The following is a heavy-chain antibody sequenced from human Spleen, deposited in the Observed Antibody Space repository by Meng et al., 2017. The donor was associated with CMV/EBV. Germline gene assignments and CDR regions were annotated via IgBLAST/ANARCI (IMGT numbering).Heavy chain of an antibody. CDR3: ARVGSGTTSGLGMDV. J-gene: IGHJ6*02. CDR2: IYSGGST. CDR1: GFTFTSCT. D-gene: IGHD1-1*01. V-gene: IGHV3-53*01. Sequence: GGSLRLSCAASGFTFTSCTMMWARQAPGRGLEWVSVIYSGGSTYYADSVKGRFTVSRDNSKNTLYFQMKSLRAEDTAVYYCARVGSGTTSGLGMDVRGQGTTVTVSS.